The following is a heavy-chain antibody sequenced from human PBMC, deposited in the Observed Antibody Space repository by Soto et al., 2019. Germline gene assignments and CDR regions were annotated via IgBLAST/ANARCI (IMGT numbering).Heavy chain of an antibody. CDR2: IWYDESNK. J-gene: IGHJ6*02. CDR1: GFTFSYYG. D-gene: IGHD1-26*01. Sequence: LRLSCAASGFTFSYYGMHWVRQAPGKGLEWVAIIWYDESNKYYADSVTGRFTISRDNSNNMVYLQMNSLRAEDTAVYYCAKGGSNAAMDVWGQGTTVTVSS. CDR3: AKGGSNAAMDV. V-gene: IGHV3-33*08.